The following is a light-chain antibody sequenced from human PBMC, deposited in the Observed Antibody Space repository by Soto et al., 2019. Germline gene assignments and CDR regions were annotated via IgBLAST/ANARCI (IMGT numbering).Light chain of an antibody. V-gene: IGKV3-15*01. J-gene: IGKJ2*01. CDR1: QSVSSN. Sequence: EILMTQSPATLSVSPGERATLSCRASQSVSSNLAWYQKKPGQAPRLLIYGASTRATGIPARISGSGSGTEFTLTISSLQSEDFAVYYCQQYDEWPPSYTFGQGTKLEIK. CDR2: GAS. CDR3: QQYDEWPPSYT.